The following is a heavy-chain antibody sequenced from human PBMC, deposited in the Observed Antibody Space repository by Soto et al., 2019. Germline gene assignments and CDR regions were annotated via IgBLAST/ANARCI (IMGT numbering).Heavy chain of an antibody. D-gene: IGHD3-3*01. Sequence: SVKVSCKASGGTFSSSTISWVRQAPGQGLEWMGRIIPILGIANYAQKFQGRVTITADKSTSTAYMELSSLRSEDTAVYYCARARQGITIFGVVASDYYYYYMDVWGKGTTVTVSS. V-gene: IGHV1-69*02. J-gene: IGHJ6*03. CDR2: IIPILGIA. CDR3: ARARQGITIFGVVASDYYYYYMDV. CDR1: GGTFSSST.